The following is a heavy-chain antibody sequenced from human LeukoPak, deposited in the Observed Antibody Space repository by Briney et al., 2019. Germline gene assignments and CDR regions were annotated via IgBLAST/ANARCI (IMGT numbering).Heavy chain of an antibody. V-gene: IGHV4-59*01. J-gene: IGHJ3*01. CDR2: VTHSDFNKANGDIT. Sequence: SETLSLTCTVSGASMSKDYWAWIRQPPGNGLAWIGYVTHSDFNKANGDITNYNPSLESRVTTSPDTPRNQFSLKLTSMTAADTAIYYCVRASVDTGGAFDVWGQGTVVTVSS. CDR1: GASMSKDY. D-gene: IGHD2-8*02. CDR3: VRASVDTGGAFDV.